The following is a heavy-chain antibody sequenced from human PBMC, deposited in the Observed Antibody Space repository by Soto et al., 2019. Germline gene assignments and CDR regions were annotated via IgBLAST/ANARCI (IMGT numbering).Heavy chain of an antibody. Sequence: ASVKVSCKASGGTFSSYAISWVRQAPGQGLEWMGGIIPIFGTANYAQKFQGRVTITADESTSTAYMELSSLRSEDTAVYYCARETYYYDSSGYLGSDYFDYWGQGTLVTVSS. CDR3: ARETYYYDSSGYLGSDYFDY. CDR2: IIPIFGTA. V-gene: IGHV1-69*13. D-gene: IGHD3-22*01. J-gene: IGHJ4*02. CDR1: GGTFSSYA.